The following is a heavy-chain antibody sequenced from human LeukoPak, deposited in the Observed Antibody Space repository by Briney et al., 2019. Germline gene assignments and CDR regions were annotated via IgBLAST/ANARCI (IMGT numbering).Heavy chain of an antibody. V-gene: IGHV4-4*02. CDR1: GGSISSTNW. Sequence: SGTLSLTCAVSGGSISSTNWWSWVRQPPGKGLEWIGEIYHSGGTNYNPSLKSRVTISVDKSTNQFSLNLSSVTAADTAVYYCARGFLSTFDIWGQGTMVTVS. CDR3: ARGFLSTFDI. D-gene: IGHD3-16*02. CDR2: IYHSGGT. J-gene: IGHJ3*02.